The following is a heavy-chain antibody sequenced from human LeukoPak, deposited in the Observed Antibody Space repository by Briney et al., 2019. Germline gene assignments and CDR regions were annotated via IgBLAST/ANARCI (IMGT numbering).Heavy chain of an antibody. CDR2: IYPGDSDT. CDR1: GYSFSTHW. V-gene: IGHV5-51*01. D-gene: IGHD4-17*01. J-gene: IGHJ4*02. CDR3: ARQEDHGDYVY. Sequence: GESLKISCKGSGYSFSTHWIGWARQMPGKGLEWMGIIYPGDSDTRYSPSFQGQVTISADKSINTAYLQWSSLKASDTAMYYCARQEDHGDYVYWGQGTLVTVSS.